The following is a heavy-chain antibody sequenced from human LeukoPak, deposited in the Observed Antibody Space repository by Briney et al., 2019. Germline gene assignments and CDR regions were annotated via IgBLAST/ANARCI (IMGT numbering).Heavy chain of an antibody. CDR1: GGSISSSSYY. CDR2: IYYSGST. J-gene: IGHJ4*02. D-gene: IGHD3-10*01. CDR3: ARHSSYYGNFDY. Sequence: PSETLSLTCSVPGGSISSSSYYWGWIRQPPGKGLEWIGSIYYSGSTYYNPSLKSRVTISVATSKNQFSLKLSSVTAADTAVYHCARHSSYYGNFDYWGQGTLVTVSS. V-gene: IGHV4-39*01.